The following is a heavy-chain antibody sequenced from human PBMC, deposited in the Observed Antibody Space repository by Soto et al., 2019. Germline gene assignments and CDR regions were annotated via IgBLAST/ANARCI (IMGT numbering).Heavy chain of an antibody. CDR3: ARDSEVELLIGERDYYYGMDA. J-gene: IGHJ6*01. CDR1: GGSISSGDYY. D-gene: IGHD1-26*01. V-gene: IGHV4-30-4*02. CDR2: IYYSGST. Sequence: PSGTLSLTCTVSGGSISSGDYYWSWIRQPPGKGLEWIGYIYYSGSTYYNPSLKSRVTISVDTSKNQFSLKLSSVTAADTAVYYCARDSEVELLIGERDYYYGMDAWGQGTTVNVS.